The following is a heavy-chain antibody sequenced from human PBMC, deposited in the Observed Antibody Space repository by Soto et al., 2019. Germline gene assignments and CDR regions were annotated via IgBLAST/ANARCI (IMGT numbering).Heavy chain of an antibody. Sequence: QVQLAQTGPEVKKPGASVKVSCKAFGYTFTGYFIHWVRQAPGQGLEWLGWINPNSGAKKYAQKFQGRVTLTRDTSINTAYMEMSMLRSDATAVYYCARGGGTILAPLPWGQGTLVTVSS. CDR2: INPNSGAK. V-gene: IGHV1-2*02. CDR1: GYTFTGYF. J-gene: IGHJ5*02. CDR3: ARGGGTILAPLP. D-gene: IGHD3-3*01.